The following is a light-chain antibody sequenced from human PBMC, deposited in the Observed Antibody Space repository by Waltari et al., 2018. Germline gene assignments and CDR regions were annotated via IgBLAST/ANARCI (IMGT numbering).Light chain of an antibody. Sequence: EIVLTPSPATLSVSPGERAPPPCWASQRIRITLAWSQQKPGQAPRLLIYDASTRATGIPVRFSGSGSGTYFTLTISSLQSEDFAVYYCQQYTNWPLTFGGGTKVEI. J-gene: IGKJ4*01. CDR2: DAS. CDR1: QRIRIT. V-gene: IGKV3D-15*01. CDR3: QQYTNWPLT.